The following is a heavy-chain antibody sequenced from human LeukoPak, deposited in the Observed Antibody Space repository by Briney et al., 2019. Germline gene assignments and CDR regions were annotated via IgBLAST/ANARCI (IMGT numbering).Heavy chain of an antibody. CDR3: AGGRTDIVVVPATLRNYYFDY. D-gene: IGHD2-2*01. CDR1: GYTFTSYY. Sequence: GASVKVSCKASGYTFTSYYMHWVRQAPGQGLEWMGIINPSGGSTSYAQKFQGRVTMTRDMSTSTVYMELSSLRSEDTAVYYCAGGRTDIVVVPATLRNYYFDYWGQGTLVTASS. CDR2: INPSGGST. J-gene: IGHJ4*02. V-gene: IGHV1-46*01.